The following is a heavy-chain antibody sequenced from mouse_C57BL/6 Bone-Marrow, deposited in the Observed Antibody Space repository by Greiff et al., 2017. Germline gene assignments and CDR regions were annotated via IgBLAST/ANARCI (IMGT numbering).Heavy chain of an antibody. J-gene: IGHJ3*01. CDR3: TTEGYYGQVAY. V-gene: IGHV14-4*01. CDR2: IDPENGDT. Sequence: EVQLQQSGAELVRPGASVKLSCTASGFNIKDDYMHWVKQRPEQGLEWIGWIDPENGDTEYASKFQGKATITADTSSNTAYLPLSSLTSEDTAVYYCTTEGYYGQVAYWGQGTLVTVSA. D-gene: IGHD1-1*01. CDR1: GFNIKDDY.